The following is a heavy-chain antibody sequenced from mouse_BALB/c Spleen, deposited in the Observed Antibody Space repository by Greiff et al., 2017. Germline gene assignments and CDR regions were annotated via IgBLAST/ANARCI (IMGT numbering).Heavy chain of an antibody. CDR3: ARPYYGNYGYAMDY. J-gene: IGHJ4*01. V-gene: IGHV1-14*01. Sequence: EVQLVESGPELVKPGASVKMSCKASGYTFTSYVMHWVKQKPGQGLEWIGYINPYNDGTKYNEKFKGKATLTSDKSSSTAYMELSSLTSEDSAVYYCARPYYGNYGYAMDYWGQGTSVTVSS. D-gene: IGHD2-10*01. CDR1: GYTFTSYV. CDR2: INPYNDGT.